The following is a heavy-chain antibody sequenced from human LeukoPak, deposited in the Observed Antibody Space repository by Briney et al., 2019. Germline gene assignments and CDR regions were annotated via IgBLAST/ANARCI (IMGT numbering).Heavy chain of an antibody. V-gene: IGHV3-20*04. CDR2: INWNGRST. CDR1: GFNIDDYY. Sequence: GGSLRLSCATSGFNIDDYYITWVRQVPGKGLEWVSGINWNGRSTGYADAVKGRFTISRDNAKNSLYLQMNSLRAEDTAVYYCARDLGIAVALDAFDIWGQGTMVTVSS. J-gene: IGHJ3*02. D-gene: IGHD6-19*01. CDR3: ARDLGIAVALDAFDI.